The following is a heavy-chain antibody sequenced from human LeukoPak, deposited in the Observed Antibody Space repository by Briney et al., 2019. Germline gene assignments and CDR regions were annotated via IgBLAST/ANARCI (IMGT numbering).Heavy chain of an antibody. J-gene: IGHJ3*02. CDR1: GYTFTGYY. Sequence: ASVKVSCKASGYTFTGYYMHWVRQAPGHGLEWMGWINPDSGGTNYAQKFQGRVTMTRDTSINTAYMELSRLRSDDTAVYYCARVLEMINAFDIWGQGTMVTVSS. V-gene: IGHV1-2*02. D-gene: IGHD5-24*01. CDR3: ARVLEMINAFDI. CDR2: INPDSGGT.